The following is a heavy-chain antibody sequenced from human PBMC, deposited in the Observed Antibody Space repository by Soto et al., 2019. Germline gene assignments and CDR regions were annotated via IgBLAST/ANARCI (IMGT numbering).Heavy chain of an antibody. CDR2: IKSNTDGGTT. V-gene: IGHV3-15*01. Sequence: GGSLRLSCTASGIIFSNTWINWVRQAPGKGLEWVGRIKSNTDGGTTDYATPVKGRFALSRDDSQNTLYLQMTGLKAEDTAVYYCATDPPSNYYDNNGSMGNWGQGILVTVSS. CDR3: ATDPPSNYYDNNGSMGN. D-gene: IGHD3-22*01. CDR1: GIIFSNTW. J-gene: IGHJ4*02.